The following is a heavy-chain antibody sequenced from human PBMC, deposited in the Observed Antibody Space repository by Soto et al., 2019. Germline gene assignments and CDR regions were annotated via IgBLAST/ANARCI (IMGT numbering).Heavy chain of an antibody. V-gene: IGHV3-21*06. CDR1: GFMFSAYT. CDR2: ISDDSSYI. Sequence: GGSLRLSCAASGFMFSAYTMNWVRQAPGKGLEWLSSISDDSSYIVYADSMRGRFTVSRDNARNSLYLQIDSLGVEDTAVYYCATPYYFSHWGPGTLVTVSS. J-gene: IGHJ4*02. CDR3: ATPYYFSH. D-gene: IGHD3-22*01.